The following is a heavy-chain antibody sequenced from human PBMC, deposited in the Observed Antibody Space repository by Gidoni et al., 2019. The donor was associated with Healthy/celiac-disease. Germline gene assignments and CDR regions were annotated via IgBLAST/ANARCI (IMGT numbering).Heavy chain of an antibody. V-gene: IGHV1-2*02. D-gene: IGHD3-3*01. CDR1: GYTFTGYY. J-gene: IGHJ3*02. Sequence: QVQLVQSGAAVKKPGASVKVSCKASGYTFTGYYMHGVRPATGQGLEWMGWINPNSGGTNYAKKFQGRVTMPRDTSISTAYMELSRLRSDDTAVYYCARDFVSHYDFWSAPPDAFDIWGQGTMVTVSS. CDR3: ARDFVSHYDFWSAPPDAFDI. CDR2: INPNSGGT.